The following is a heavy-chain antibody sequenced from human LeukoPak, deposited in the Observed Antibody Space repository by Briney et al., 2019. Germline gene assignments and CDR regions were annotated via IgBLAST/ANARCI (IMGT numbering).Heavy chain of an antibody. Sequence: GGSLRLSCAASGFTFSSCGMHWVRQAPGKGLEWVAFIRYDGSNKYYADSVKGRFTISRDNSKNTLYLQMNSLRAEDTAVYYCAKDQPYGDYYYYYMDVWGKGTTVTISS. D-gene: IGHD4-17*01. V-gene: IGHV3-30*02. CDR2: IRYDGSNK. CDR1: GFTFSSCG. J-gene: IGHJ6*03. CDR3: AKDQPYGDYYYYYMDV.